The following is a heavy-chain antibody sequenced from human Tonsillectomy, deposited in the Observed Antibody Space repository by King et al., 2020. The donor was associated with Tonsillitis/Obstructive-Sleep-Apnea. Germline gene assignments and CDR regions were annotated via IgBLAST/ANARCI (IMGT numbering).Heavy chain of an antibody. J-gene: IGHJ3*02. Sequence: VQLQESGPGLVKPSETLSLTCTVSGGSISSYYWSWIRQPPGKGLEWIGYIYYSGSTNYNPSLKSRVTISVDTSKNQFSLKLSSVTAADTAVYYCARDMVLEAGGDAFDIWGQGTMVTASS. CDR3: ARDMVLEAGGDAFDI. V-gene: IGHV4-59*01. D-gene: IGHD2-8*01. CDR1: GGSISSYY. CDR2: IYYSGST.